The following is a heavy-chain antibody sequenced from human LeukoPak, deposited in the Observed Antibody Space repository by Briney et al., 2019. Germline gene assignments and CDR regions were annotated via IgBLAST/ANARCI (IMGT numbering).Heavy chain of an antibody. CDR1: GFTFSSYS. CDR3: ARDGTGELWFGELSIDY. D-gene: IGHD3-10*01. V-gene: IGHV3-21*01. Sequence: PGGSLRLSCAASGFTFSSYSMNWVRQAPGKGLEWVSSISSSSSYIYYADSVKGRFTISRDNAKNSLYLQMNSVRAEDTGVYYCARDGTGELWFGELSIDYWGQGTLVTVSS. J-gene: IGHJ4*02. CDR2: ISSSSSYI.